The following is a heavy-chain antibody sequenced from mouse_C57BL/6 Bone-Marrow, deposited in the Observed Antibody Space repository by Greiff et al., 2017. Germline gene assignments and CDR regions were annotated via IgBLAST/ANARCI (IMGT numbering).Heavy chain of an antibody. J-gene: IGHJ2*01. V-gene: IGHV1-81*01. CDR1: GYTFTSYG. D-gene: IGHD1-1*01. Sequence: QVQLQQSGAELARPGASVKLSCKASGYTFTSYGISWVKQRTGQGLEWIGEIYPRSGNTSYNEKFKGKATLTADKSSSTAYMELRSLTSEDSAVYFWATPVDYGFEYWGHGTTIPVSS. CDR3: ATPVDYGFEY. CDR2: IYPRSGNT.